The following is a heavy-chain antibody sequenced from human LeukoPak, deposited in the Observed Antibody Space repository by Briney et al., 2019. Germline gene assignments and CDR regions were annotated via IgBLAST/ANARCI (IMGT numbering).Heavy chain of an antibody. CDR1: GFTFSSYA. Sequence: PGGSLRFSCAASGFTFSSYAMSWVRQAPGKGLEWVSAISGSGGSTYYADSVKGRFTISRDNSKNTLYLQMNSLRAEDTAVYYCAKGNSSSWYAPLDYWGQGTLVTVSS. J-gene: IGHJ4*02. CDR3: AKGNSSSWYAPLDY. CDR2: ISGSGGST. V-gene: IGHV3-23*01. D-gene: IGHD6-13*01.